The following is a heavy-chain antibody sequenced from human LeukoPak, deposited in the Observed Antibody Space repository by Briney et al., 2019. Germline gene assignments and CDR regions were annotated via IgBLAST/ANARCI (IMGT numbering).Heavy chain of an antibody. CDR3: ATFYGDYYYYGMDF. CDR1: GYSFTNYR. D-gene: IGHD4-17*01. CDR2: IYPGDSDT. V-gene: IGHV5-51*01. J-gene: IGHJ6*02. Sequence: PGESLKISCKGSGYSFTNYRISWVRQTPGKGLEWMGIIYPGDSDTRYSPSFQGQVTVSADKSISTTYLRWSSLKASDTAMYYCATFYGDYYYYGMDFWGQGTTVTVSS.